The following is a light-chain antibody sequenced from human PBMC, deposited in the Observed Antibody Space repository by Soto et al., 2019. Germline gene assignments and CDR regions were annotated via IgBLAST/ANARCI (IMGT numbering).Light chain of an antibody. CDR2: STS. CDR1: QSVSSL. CDR3: QQYHYWPYT. J-gene: IGKJ2*01. Sequence: VLTQSPATLSVSPGERVTISCRSSQSVSSLLAWYQQKPGQAPRLLIYSTSTRATGIPARFSGSGSGTEFTLTISSLQSEDFASYYCQQYHYWPYTVGQGTNLEIQ. V-gene: IGKV3-15*01.